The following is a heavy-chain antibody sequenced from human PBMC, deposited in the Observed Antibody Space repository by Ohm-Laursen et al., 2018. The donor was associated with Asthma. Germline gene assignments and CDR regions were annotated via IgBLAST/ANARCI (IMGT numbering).Heavy chain of an antibody. Sequence: SLRLSCAASGFTLSSSWMHWIRQAPGKGLEWISYISASAGTMYYADSVKGRFTISRDNAKKSLFLHMSSLRAEDTAVYYCARGRSGGCYWGPCDFNSPLDVWGQGTTVIVSS. CDR2: ISASAGTM. CDR1: GFTLSSSW. V-gene: IGHV3-11*01. D-gene: IGHD2-15*01. J-gene: IGHJ6*02. CDR3: ARGRSGGCYWGPCDFNSPLDV.